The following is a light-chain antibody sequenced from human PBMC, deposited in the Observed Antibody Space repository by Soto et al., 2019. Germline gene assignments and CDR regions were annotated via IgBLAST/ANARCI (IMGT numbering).Light chain of an antibody. V-gene: IGLV2-14*01. CDR1: SSDVGGYNY. J-gene: IGLJ2*01. CDR3: SSYTSSSTSRV. CDR2: DVS. Sequence: QSVLTQLASVSGYPGQSITISCTGTSSDVGGYNYVSWYQQHPGNAPKLMIYDVSNRPSGVSNGFSGSKSGNTASLTISGLQADDEADYYCSSYTSSSTSRVFGGRTKLTLL.